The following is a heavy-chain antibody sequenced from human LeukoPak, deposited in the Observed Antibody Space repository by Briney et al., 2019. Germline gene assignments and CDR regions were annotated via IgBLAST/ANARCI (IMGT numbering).Heavy chain of an antibody. CDR1: GFTFSSYG. CDR3: ARLREIPVFGVVTKSTSYFDY. D-gene: IGHD3-3*01. J-gene: IGHJ4*02. Sequence: GGSLRLSCGASGFTFSSYGMHWVRQAPGKGLEWVAFIRYDESNRYYADSVKGRFTISRDNSKNTLYLQMNSLRAEDTAVYYCARLREIPVFGVVTKSTSYFDYWGQGTLVTVSS. CDR2: IRYDESNR. V-gene: IGHV3-30*02.